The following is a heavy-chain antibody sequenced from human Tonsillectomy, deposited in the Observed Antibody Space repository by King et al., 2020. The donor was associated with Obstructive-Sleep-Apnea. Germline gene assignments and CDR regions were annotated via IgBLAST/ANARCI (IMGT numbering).Heavy chain of an antibody. J-gene: IGHJ4*02. V-gene: IGHV4-59*08. Sequence: QLQESGPGLVKPSETLSLTCTISGGSISSYYWSWIRQPPGKGLEWIGYVYYSGSTNYNPSLKSRVTISVATSKRQFSLRLYSVSAADTAVYYCARHWDSSGDQFDYWGQGTLVTVSS. D-gene: IGHD3-22*01. CDR1: GGSISSYY. CDR3: ARHWDSSGDQFDY. CDR2: VYYSGST.